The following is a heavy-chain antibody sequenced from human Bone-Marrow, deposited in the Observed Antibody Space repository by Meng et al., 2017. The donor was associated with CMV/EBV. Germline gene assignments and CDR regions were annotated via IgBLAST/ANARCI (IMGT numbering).Heavy chain of an antibody. J-gene: IGHJ4*02. CDR3: ARAEQTSLWALDY. CDR2: INHSGST. Sequence: CAASGFTFSSYGMHWVRQAPGKGLEWIGEINHSGSTNYNPSLKSRVTISVDTSKNQFSLKLSSVTAADTAVYYCARAEQTSLWALDYWGQGTLVTVSS. CDR1: GFTFSSYG. D-gene: IGHD3-16*01. V-gene: IGHV4-34*01.